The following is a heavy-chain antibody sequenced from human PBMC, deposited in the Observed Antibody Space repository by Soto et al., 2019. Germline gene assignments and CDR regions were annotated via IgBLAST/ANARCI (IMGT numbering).Heavy chain of an antibody. V-gene: IGHV2-5*02. CDR2: IYWDDDK. CDR1: GLSLTTNGLS. Sequence: QITLKESGPTLVKPTQTLTLTCAFSGLSLTTNGLSVGWVRQPPGKALEWLALIYWDDDKRYSTSLKSRLTITRDTSKNQILPTMTNMAPVDTATYYCAHSSTDLNHAMDVWCQGTTVSVSS. D-gene: IGHD3-3*01. J-gene: IGHJ6*02. CDR3: AHSSTDLNHAMDV.